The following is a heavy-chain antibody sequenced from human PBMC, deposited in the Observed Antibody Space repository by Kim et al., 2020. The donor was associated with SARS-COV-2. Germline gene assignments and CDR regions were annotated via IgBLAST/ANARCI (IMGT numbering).Heavy chain of an antibody. Sequence: SETLSLTCAVSGGSISSSNWWSWVRQPPGKGLEWIGEIYHSGSTNYNPSLKSRVTISVDKSKNQFSLKLSSVTAADTAVYYCAREGPLVPHTYYYGSGSFDPWGQGTLVTVSS. D-gene: IGHD3-10*01. J-gene: IGHJ5*02. V-gene: IGHV4-4*02. CDR3: AREGPLVPHTYYYGSGSFDP. CDR2: IYHSGST. CDR1: GGSISSSNW.